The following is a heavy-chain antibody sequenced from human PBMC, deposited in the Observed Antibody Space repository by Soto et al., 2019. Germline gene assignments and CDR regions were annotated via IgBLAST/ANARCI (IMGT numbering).Heavy chain of an antibody. D-gene: IGHD2-2*01. CDR1: GFTFSSYA. CDR2: ISGSGGTT. J-gene: IGHJ5*02. V-gene: IGHV3-23*01. Sequence: PGGSLRLSCAASGFTFSSYAMSWVRQAPGKGLEWVSAISGSGGTTYYADSVKGRFTISRDNSKNTLFLQMNSLRAKDTAGDYGRGVLLVSAATNNWFDPWGQGTLVTVSS. CDR3: RGVLLVSAATNNWFDP.